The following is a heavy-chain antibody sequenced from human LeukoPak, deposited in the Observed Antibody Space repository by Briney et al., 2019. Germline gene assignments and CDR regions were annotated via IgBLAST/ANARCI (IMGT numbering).Heavy chain of an antibody. J-gene: IGHJ5*02. CDR3: ARLRRDTNSYWFDP. Sequence: SGPALVKPTQTLTLTCTFSGFSLSTSGMRVSWIRQPPGKALEWLARIDWDDDKFYSTSLKTRLTISKDTSKNQVVLTMTNMDPVDTATYYCARLRRDTNSYWFDPWGQGTLVTVSS. V-gene: IGHV2-70*04. CDR2: IDWDDDK. CDR1: GFSLSTSGMR. D-gene: IGHD4-11*01.